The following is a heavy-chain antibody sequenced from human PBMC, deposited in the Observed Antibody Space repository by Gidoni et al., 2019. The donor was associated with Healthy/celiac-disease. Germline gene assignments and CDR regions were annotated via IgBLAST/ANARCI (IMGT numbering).Heavy chain of an antibody. J-gene: IGHJ4*02. Sequence: EVQLVESGGGLVKPGGSLRLSCAASGFTFSSYSMNWVRQAPGKGLEWVSSISSSSSYIYYADSVKGRFTISRDNAKNSLYLQMNSLRAEDTAVYYCATDWDDILTGYSYFDYWGQGTLVTVSS. D-gene: IGHD3-9*01. CDR1: GFTFSSYS. CDR3: ATDWDDILTGYSYFDY. CDR2: ISSSSSYI. V-gene: IGHV3-21*01.